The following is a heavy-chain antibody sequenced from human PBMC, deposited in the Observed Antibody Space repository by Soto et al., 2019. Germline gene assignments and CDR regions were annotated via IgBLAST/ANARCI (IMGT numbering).Heavy chain of an antibody. J-gene: IGHJ4*02. CDR1: GCSISSYY. CDR2: IYYSGST. CDR3: ARHDHQWLAQNDV. D-gene: IGHD6-19*01. V-gene: IGHV4-59*08. Sequence: SETLSLTCTVSGCSISSYYWSWIRQPPGKGLEWIGYIYYSGSTNYNPSLKSRVTISVDTSKNRFSLKLSSVTAADTAVYYCARHDHQWLAQNDVWGQGSRVTVSS.